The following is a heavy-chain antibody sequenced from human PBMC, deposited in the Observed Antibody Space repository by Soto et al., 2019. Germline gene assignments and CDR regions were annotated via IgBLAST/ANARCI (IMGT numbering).Heavy chain of an antibody. CDR3: ARADPGHYYMDV. D-gene: IGHD3-10*01. Sequence: QVQLVQSGAEVKKPGASVKVSCKASGYVFPGYDISWVRQAPGHGLEWLGWVNPGSGYKGYAQKFQGRVTMTRNMSISTVYMELSSLRSEDPAVYYCARADPGHYYMDVWGKRTTVIVSS. J-gene: IGHJ6*03. CDR2: VNPGSGYK. V-gene: IGHV1-8*01. CDR1: GYVFPGYD.